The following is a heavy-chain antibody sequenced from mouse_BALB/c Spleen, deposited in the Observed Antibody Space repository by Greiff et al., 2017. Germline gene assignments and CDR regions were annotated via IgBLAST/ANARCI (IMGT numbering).Heavy chain of an antibody. Sequence: EVQRVESGGGLVQPGGSLRLSCATSGFTFTDYYMSWVRQPPGKALEWLGFIRNKANGYTTEYSASVKGRFTISRDNSQSILYLQMNTLRAEDSATYYCARATLYDGYYVAWFAYWGQGTLVTVSA. CDR1: GFTFTDYY. V-gene: IGHV7-3*02. J-gene: IGHJ3*01. CDR2: IRNKANGYTT. D-gene: IGHD2-3*01. CDR3: ARATLYDGYYVAWFAY.